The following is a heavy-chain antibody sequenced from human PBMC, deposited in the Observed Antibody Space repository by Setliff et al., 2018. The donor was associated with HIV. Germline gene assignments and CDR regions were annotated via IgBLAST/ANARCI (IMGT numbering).Heavy chain of an antibody. CDR3: ARDDSNGNTDAFDI. Sequence: GESLKISCTASGFTFSDYWMSWVRQAPGKGLEWVANIKQDGTEKYYVDPVKGRFTISRDNPKNSLYLQMTSLRAEDTAVYYCARDDSNGNTDAFDIWGQGTTVTVSS. D-gene: IGHD5-18*01. V-gene: IGHV3-7*03. CDR2: IKQDGTEK. J-gene: IGHJ3*02. CDR1: GFTFSDYW.